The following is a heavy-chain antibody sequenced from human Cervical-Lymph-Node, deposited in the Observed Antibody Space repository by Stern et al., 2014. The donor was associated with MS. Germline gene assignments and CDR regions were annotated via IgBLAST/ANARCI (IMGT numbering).Heavy chain of an antibody. Sequence: QDQLVESGAEVKKPGASVKVSCKASGYTFTSYGISWVRQAPGQGLEWIGWIHAYNGNKNYAQKLQGRVTTPTNTSNTTAHRRPRRLRSDDTAVYYCARSSDCSSTSCFNWFDPWGQGTLVTVSS. CDR1: GYTFTSYG. CDR3: ARSSDCSSTSCFNWFDP. CDR2: IHAYNGNK. D-gene: IGHD2-2*01. J-gene: IGHJ5*02. V-gene: IGHV1-18*04.